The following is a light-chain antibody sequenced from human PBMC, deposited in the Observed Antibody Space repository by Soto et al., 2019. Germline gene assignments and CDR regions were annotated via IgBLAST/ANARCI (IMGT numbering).Light chain of an antibody. CDR2: GAS. V-gene: IGKV3-20*01. Sequence: EIVLTQSPGTLSLSPGERATLSCRASQSVSSSYLSWYQQKPGQAPRLLIYGASSRATGISDRFSGSGYGRDFTLTISSLEPEDFAVYYCQQYGSSLITFGPGTKVDIK. CDR1: QSVSSSY. J-gene: IGKJ3*01. CDR3: QQYGSSLIT.